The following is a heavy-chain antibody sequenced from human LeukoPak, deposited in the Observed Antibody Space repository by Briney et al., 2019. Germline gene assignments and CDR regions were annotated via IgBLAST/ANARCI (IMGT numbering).Heavy chain of an antibody. Sequence: PSETLSLTCTVSGGSISSYYWSWIRQPPGKGLEWIGYIYYSGSTNYNPSLKSRVTISVDTSMNQFSLKLSSVTAADTAVYYCATSYSSSWFPDAFDIWGQGTMVTVSS. CDR1: GGSISSYY. V-gene: IGHV4-59*01. CDR2: IYYSGST. CDR3: ATSYSSSWFPDAFDI. J-gene: IGHJ3*02. D-gene: IGHD6-13*01.